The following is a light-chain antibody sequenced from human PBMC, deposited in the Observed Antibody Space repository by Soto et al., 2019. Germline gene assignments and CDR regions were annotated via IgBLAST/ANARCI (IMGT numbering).Light chain of an antibody. Sequence: DIQLTQSPSVLSASVGDTVTITCRASQALSNYLAWYQQKPGKAPKLLIFATSSLESGVPSRFSGSGYGTDFTLTISSLQPEDVATYYCQQGNSFPLTVGGVTKVDIK. CDR3: QQGNSFPLT. V-gene: IGKV1-9*01. CDR1: QALSNY. J-gene: IGKJ4*01. CDR2: ATS.